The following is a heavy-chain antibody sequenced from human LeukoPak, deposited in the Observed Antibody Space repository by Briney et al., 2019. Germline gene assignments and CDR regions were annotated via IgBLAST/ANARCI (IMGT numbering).Heavy chain of an antibody. D-gene: IGHD6-6*01. CDR1: GYSFTSYW. V-gene: IGHV5-51*01. Sequence: GESLKISCKGSGYSFTSYWFGWVRQMPGKGLEWMGIIYPGDSDTRYSPSFQGQVTISADKSISTAYLQWSSLKASDTAMYYCARYLAGYSSSSLAGRWFDPWSQGTLVTVSS. CDR2: IYPGDSDT. J-gene: IGHJ5*02. CDR3: ARYLAGYSSSSLAGRWFDP.